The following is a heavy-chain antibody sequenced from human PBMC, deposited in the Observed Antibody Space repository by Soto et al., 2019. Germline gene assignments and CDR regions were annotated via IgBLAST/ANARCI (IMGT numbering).Heavy chain of an antibody. D-gene: IGHD3-10*01. CDR3: PRDGSRRPAPY. CDR1: GGSITSYY. Sequence: QVQLQESGPGLVKPSETLSLTCTVSGGSITSYYWTWIRQPPGKGLEWIGYIYSRGSTHYNPALTRRLPISVATSNSRLSLKPASAASADTADDCCPRDGSRRPAPYWRQGPLATVSS. J-gene: IGHJ4*02. CDR2: IYSRGST. V-gene: IGHV4-59*01.